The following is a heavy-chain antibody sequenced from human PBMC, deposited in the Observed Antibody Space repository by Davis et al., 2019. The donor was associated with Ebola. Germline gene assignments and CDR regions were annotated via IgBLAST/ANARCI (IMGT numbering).Heavy chain of an antibody. J-gene: IGHJ5*02. CDR1: GGSISSGDYY. Sequence: PSETLSLTCTVSGGSISSGDYYWSWIRQPPGKGLEWIGYIYYSGSTYYNPSLKSRVTISVDTSKNQFSLKLSSVTAADTAVYYCASSKLIPGRWFDPWGQGTLVTVSS. D-gene: IGHD3-16*01. CDR3: ASSKLIPGRWFDP. V-gene: IGHV4-30-4*01. CDR2: IYYSGST.